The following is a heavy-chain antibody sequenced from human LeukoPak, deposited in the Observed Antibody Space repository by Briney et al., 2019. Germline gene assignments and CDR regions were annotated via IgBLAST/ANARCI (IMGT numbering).Heavy chain of an antibody. CDR2: LYNTGSTDNT. CDR3: ARDFGAGSYRYGMDV. V-gene: IGHV4-39*07. D-gene: IGHD3-10*01. Sequence: RPSETLSLTCSVSGDSITNYNYHWGWIRQPPGKGLEWIGRLYNTGSTDNTDSNPSLQSRVTISADTSMNQIFLRLTSVTAADTAVYYCARDFGAGSYRYGMDVWGQGTTATVSS. J-gene: IGHJ6*02. CDR1: GDSITNYNYH.